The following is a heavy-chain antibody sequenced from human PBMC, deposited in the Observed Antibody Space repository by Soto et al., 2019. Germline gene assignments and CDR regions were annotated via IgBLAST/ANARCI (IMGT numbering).Heavy chain of an antibody. D-gene: IGHD1-1*01. J-gene: IGHJ6*02. Sequence: EVQLVESGGGLVQPGRSLRLSCAASGFTFDDYAMHWVRQAPGKGPEWVSGISWNSGNIGYAGSVKGRFSISRDNAKNSLQLQMNSLRTEDTALYYCAIMEKGGLDVWGQGTTVTVSS. CDR1: GFTFDDYA. CDR2: ISWNSGNI. CDR3: AIMEKGGLDV. V-gene: IGHV3-9*01.